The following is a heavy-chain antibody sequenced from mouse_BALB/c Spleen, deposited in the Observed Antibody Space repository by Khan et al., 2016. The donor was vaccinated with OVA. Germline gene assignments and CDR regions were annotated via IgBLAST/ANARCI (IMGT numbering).Heavy chain of an antibody. CDR1: GYTFTDYI. D-gene: IGHD1-1*02. V-gene: IGHV1-77*01. CDR2: IFPGSGTP. J-gene: IGHJ3*01. CDR3: AGGGYSVFAY. Sequence: VQLQESGPELVKPGASLKVSCKASGYTFTDYIIGWVKQSTRQGLEWIGDIFPGSGTPYYNENFKDKATLTADKSSNTAYIHLSSLPSDASAVYFGAGGGYSVFAYWGQGTMVTVSA.